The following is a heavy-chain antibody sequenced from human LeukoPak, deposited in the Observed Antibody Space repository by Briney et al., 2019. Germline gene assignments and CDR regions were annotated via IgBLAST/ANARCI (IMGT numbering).Heavy chain of an antibody. V-gene: IGHV1-18*01. J-gene: IGHJ4*02. CDR1: GYTFTSYG. D-gene: IGHD6-19*01. CDR3: AGSIAVAGTTYFDY. Sequence: ASVKVSCKASGYTFTSYGISWVRQAPGQGLEWMGWISAYNGNTNYAQKLQGRVTMTTDTSTSTAYMELRSLRSDDTAVYYCAGSIAVAGTTYFDYWGQGTLVTVPS. CDR2: ISAYNGNT.